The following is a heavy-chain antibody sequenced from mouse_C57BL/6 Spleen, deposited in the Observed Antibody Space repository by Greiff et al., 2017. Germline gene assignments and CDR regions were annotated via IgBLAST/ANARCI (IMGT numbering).Heavy chain of an antibody. Sequence: QVQLQQPGAELVKPGASVKMSCKASGYTFTSYWITWVKQRPGQGLEWIGDIYPGSGSTNYNEKFKSKATLTVDTSSSTAYMQLSSLTSEDSAVYYCARESDGSSYVLDYWGQGTTLTVSS. D-gene: IGHD1-1*01. CDR2: IYPGSGST. CDR1: GYTFTSYW. J-gene: IGHJ2*01. CDR3: ARESDGSSYVLDY. V-gene: IGHV1-55*01.